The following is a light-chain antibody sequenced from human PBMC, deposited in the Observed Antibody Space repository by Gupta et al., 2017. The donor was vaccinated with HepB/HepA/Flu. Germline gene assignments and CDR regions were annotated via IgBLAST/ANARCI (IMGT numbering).Light chain of an antibody. V-gene: IGKV3-7*01. CDR2: GAS. J-gene: IGKJ3*01. CDR3: QQDDNVRAA. Sequence: PGERVTLSCRASQSVSSSYLTWYQQRPGQAPRLLIYGASTRATSIPARFSGSGSGTDFTLTISSLQPEDFAVDYCQQDDNVRAAFGPGTKVDIK. CDR1: QSVSSSY.